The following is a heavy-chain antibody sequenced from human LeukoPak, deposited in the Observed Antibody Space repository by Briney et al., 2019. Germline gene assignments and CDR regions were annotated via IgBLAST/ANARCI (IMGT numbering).Heavy chain of an antibody. CDR1: GGSISSGYY. CDR2: IYHSGST. CDR3: ASYYYDSSGYPVDAFDI. Sequence: KASETLSLTCTVSGGSISSGYYWGWIRQPPGKGLEWIGSIYHSGSTYYNPSLKSRVTISVDTSKNQFSLKLSSVTAADTAVYYCASYYYDSSGYPVDAFDIWGQGTMVTVSS. V-gene: IGHV4-38-2*02. J-gene: IGHJ3*02. D-gene: IGHD3-22*01.